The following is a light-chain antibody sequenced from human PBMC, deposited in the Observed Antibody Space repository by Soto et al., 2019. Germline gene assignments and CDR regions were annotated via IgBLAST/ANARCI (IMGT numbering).Light chain of an antibody. CDR1: QSISSK. J-gene: IGKJ1*01. V-gene: IGKV1-5*03. CDR2: KAS. Sequence: DIQMTQSPSTLSASVGDRVTITCRASQSISSKLAWYQQKQGKAPKLLIYKASSLERGVPSRFSGSGSGTDFTLTISRLQPDDFATYYCQQYNTFSWTFGQGTKVEIK. CDR3: QQYNTFSWT.